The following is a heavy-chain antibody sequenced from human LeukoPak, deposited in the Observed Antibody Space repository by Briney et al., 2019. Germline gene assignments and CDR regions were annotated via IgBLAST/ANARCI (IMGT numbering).Heavy chain of an antibody. V-gene: IGHV4-4*07. CDR3: ARGRYCSADICSGGDAFDI. J-gene: IGHJ3*02. D-gene: IGHD2-15*01. Sequence: SETLSLTCTVSGASINNYYWGWIRQPAGKGREWIGRIFIRGRTNYKPSLKSRVTMSVDTSKNQFSLKLSSVTAAHTAVYYCARGRYCSADICSGGDAFDIWGQGTMVSVSS. CDR1: GASINNYY. CDR2: IFIRGRT.